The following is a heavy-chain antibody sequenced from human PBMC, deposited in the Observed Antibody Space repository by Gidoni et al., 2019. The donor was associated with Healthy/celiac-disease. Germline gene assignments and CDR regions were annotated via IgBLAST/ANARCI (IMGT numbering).Heavy chain of an antibody. Sequence: QLQLQESGPGLVKPSETLSLTCTVSGGSIRSSSYYWGWIRQPPGKGLEWIGSIYYSGSTYYNPSLKSRVTISVDTSKNQFSLKLSSVTAADTAVYYCARRAAAAGTSEFDYWGQGTLVTVSS. CDR3: ARRAAAAGTSEFDY. CDR1: GGSIRSSSYY. D-gene: IGHD6-13*01. V-gene: IGHV4-39*01. J-gene: IGHJ4*02. CDR2: IYYSGST.